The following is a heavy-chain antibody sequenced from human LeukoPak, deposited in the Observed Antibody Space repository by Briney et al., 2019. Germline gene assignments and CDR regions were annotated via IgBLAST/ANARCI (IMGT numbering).Heavy chain of an antibody. CDR3: ARDYYDSSGCDY. J-gene: IGHJ4*02. Sequence: GGSLRLSCAASGFTFSNYAMTWVRQAPGKGLEWVSAISGSGGSTYYADSVNGRFTISRDNPKSTLHVQMNSLRAEDTAVYYCARDYYDSSGCDYWGQGTLVTVSS. V-gene: IGHV3-23*01. D-gene: IGHD3-22*01. CDR2: ISGSGGST. CDR1: GFTFSNYA.